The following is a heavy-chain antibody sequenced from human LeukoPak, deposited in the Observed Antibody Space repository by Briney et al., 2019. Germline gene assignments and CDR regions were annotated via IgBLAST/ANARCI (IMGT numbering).Heavy chain of an antibody. V-gene: IGHV3-23*01. J-gene: IGHJ4*02. D-gene: IGHD3/OR15-3a*01. CDR2: ISDSGGST. CDR3: AKRGVVIRVILVGFHKEAYYFES. CDR1: GITLNNYG. Sequence: GGSLRLSCAVTGITLNNYGMTWVRQAPGKGLEWVAGISDSGGSTKYADSVKGRFTISRDNPKNTLYLQMNSLRAEDTAVYFCAKRGVVIRVILVGFHKEAYYFESWGQGALVTVSS.